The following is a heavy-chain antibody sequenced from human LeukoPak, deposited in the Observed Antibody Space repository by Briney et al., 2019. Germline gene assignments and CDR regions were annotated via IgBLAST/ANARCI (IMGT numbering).Heavy chain of an antibody. CDR1: GCTFTSYY. CDR2: INPSGGST. CDR3: ARGYYDSSDFEYLQH. J-gene: IGHJ1*01. D-gene: IGHD3-22*01. V-gene: IGHV1-46*01. Sequence: ASVKVSCKASGCTFTSYYMHWVRQAPGQGLEWMGIINPSGGSTSYAQKFQGRVTMTRDTSTSTVYMELSSLRSEDTAVFYCARGYYDSSDFEYLQHWGQGTLVTVSS.